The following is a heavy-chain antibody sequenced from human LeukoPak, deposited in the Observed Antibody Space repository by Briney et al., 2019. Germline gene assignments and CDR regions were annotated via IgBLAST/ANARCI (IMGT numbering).Heavy chain of an antibody. V-gene: IGHV3-66*02. CDR1: RFTVSSNY. J-gene: IGHJ4*02. Sequence: GGSLRLSCAASRFTVSSNYMSWVRQAPGKGLEWVSVIYSGGSTYYADSVKGRFTISRDNSKNTLYLQMNSLRAEDTAVYYCARAAPIFGVVRAFDYWGQGTLVTVSS. D-gene: IGHD3-3*01. CDR3: ARAAPIFGVVRAFDY. CDR2: IYSGGST.